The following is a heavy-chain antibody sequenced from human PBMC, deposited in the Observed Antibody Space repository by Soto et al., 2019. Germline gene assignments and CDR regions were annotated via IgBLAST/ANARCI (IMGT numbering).Heavy chain of an antibody. Sequence: TGESLKISCKASGYSFTSYWIGWVRQMPGKGLEWMGIIYPGDSDTRYSPSFQGQVTTSADKSIGTAYLHWTSLKASDTAIYYWARREYCGGDCYFGAFDYGGQQTRVTVSS. CDR2: IYPGDSDT. J-gene: IGHJ4*02. D-gene: IGHD2-21*01. CDR1: GYSFTSYW. CDR3: ARREYCGGDCYFGAFDY. V-gene: IGHV5-51*01.